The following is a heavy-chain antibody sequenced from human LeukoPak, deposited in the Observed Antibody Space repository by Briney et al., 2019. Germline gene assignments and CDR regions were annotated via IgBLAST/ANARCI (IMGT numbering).Heavy chain of an antibody. J-gene: IGHJ3*01. Sequence: GGTLRLSCAASGFIFSNYYLVWVRPAPGKGLELISGIGANGGATYYADSVKGRFTISRDNSKKTLYLQMKSLRADDTAVYYCGRDPNGDYLGAFDFWGQGTMVSVSS. CDR2: IGANGGAT. V-gene: IGHV3-23*01. CDR3: GRDPNGDYLGAFDF. D-gene: IGHD4-17*01. CDR1: GFIFSNYY.